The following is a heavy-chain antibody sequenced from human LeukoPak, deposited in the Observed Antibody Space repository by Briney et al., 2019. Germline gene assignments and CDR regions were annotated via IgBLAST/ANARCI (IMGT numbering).Heavy chain of an antibody. CDR1: GGSINNYY. D-gene: IGHD1-7*01. CDR2: IYDSGNS. J-gene: IGHJ4*02. CDR3: ARSGGTWIYNY. Sequence: SETLSLTCTVSGGSINNYYWSWIRQPPGKGLEWIGYIYDSGNSNYSPSLKSRVTISVDTSKNQFSPKLTSVTAADTAVYYCARSGGTWIYNYWGQGTLVTVSS. V-gene: IGHV4-59*01.